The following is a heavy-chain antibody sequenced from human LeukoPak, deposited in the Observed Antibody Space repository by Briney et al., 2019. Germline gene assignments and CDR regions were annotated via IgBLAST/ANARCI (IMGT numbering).Heavy chain of an antibody. D-gene: IGHD3-16*01. J-gene: IGHJ4*02. CDR1: GFTFDDYA. V-gene: IGHV3-9*01. Sequence: GRSLRLSCAASGFTFDDYAMHWVRQAPGKGLEWVSGISWNSGSVGYVDSVKGRFTISRDNAKNTLYLQMNSLRAEDTAVYYCARASEGGFDYWGQGTLVTVSS. CDR2: ISWNSGSV. CDR3: ARASEGGFDY.